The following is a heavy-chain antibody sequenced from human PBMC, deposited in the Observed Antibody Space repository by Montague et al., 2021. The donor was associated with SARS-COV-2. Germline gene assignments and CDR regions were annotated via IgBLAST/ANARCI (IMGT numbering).Heavy chain of an antibody. D-gene: IGHD2-2*01. CDR1: GGSFSGYY. CDR3: TREGYQVRWSDYYYYSMDV. Sequence: SETLSLTCAVSGGSFSGYYWSWIRQPPGKGLEWIGEINHSGSTNYNPSLKSRVTISVDTSKNQFSLKLSSVTAADTAVYYCTREGYQVRWSDYYYYSMDVWGQGTPVTVSS. V-gene: IGHV4-34*01. J-gene: IGHJ6*02. CDR2: INHSGST.